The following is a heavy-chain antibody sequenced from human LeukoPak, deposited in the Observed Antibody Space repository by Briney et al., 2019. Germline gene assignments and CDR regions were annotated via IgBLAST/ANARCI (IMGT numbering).Heavy chain of an antibody. Sequence: ASVKVSCKASGYTFTDYGIMWVRQAPGQGLEWLGWSNPYNGNTKYGQKLQGRVTVTTDTSTSTAYMELRSLRSDDTAVYFCAREGLYYDSNGYYPFDLWGQGTLVTVSS. CDR1: GYTFTDYG. V-gene: IGHV1-18*01. J-gene: IGHJ4*02. D-gene: IGHD3-22*01. CDR3: AREGLYYDSNGYYPFDL. CDR2: SNPYNGNT.